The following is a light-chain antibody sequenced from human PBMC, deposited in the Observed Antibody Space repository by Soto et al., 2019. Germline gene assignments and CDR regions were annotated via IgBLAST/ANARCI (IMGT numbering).Light chain of an antibody. J-gene: IGKJ4*01. CDR3: QQCTNWPLRT. Sequence: EIVLTQSPGTLSLSPGERATLSCRASQSLTNNYFAWYQQKPGRAPRLLIYHADKRATGVPARFSGGGSGTDFTLTITTLEPEDFAVYYCQQCTNWPLRTFGGGTKVDIK. V-gene: IGKV3-11*01. CDR2: HAD. CDR1: QSLTNNY.